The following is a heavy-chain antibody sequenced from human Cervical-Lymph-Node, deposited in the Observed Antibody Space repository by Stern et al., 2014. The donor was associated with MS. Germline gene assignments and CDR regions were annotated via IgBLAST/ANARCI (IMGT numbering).Heavy chain of an antibody. D-gene: IGHD1-26*01. J-gene: IGHJ6*02. V-gene: IGHV1-69*01. Sequence: QVQLVQSGADVTQPGSSAKVSCKASGGTFSSYAISWVRQAPGQGLEWMRGIIPIFGTANYAHKFQGTVTIPAHDSPRPPTTPLSSLRSEDTAVYYCARGELKEGLVRGMDVWGQGTTVTVSS. CDR3: ARGELKEGLVRGMDV. CDR1: GGTFSSYA. CDR2: IIPIFGTA.